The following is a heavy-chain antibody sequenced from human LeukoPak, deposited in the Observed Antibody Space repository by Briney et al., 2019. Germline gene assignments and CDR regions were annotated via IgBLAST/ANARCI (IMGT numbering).Heavy chain of an antibody. V-gene: IGHV3-30*03. CDR3: TRDWAWNYFDY. J-gene: IGHJ4*02. CDR1: GFTFSRHG. CDR2: ISNDGSRK. Sequence: SGRSLRLSCAPSGFTFSRHGMHWVRQAPGKGLEWVAIISNDGSRKYYAHSVEGRFTISRDNSKNTLYLQMDSLRAEDTAVYYCTRDWAWNYFDYWGQGTLVTVSS. D-gene: IGHD3-16*01.